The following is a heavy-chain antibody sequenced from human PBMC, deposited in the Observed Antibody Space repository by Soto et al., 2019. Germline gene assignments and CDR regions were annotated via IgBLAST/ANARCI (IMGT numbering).Heavy chain of an antibody. V-gene: IGHV1-18*04. J-gene: IGHJ4*02. D-gene: IGHD4-17*01. CDR3: ARGSRDYIDYYFDY. CDR2: ISAYNENT. Sequence: QVQLVQSGAEMKKPEASVKVSCKASGYTFISYGISLVRQAPGQGLEWMGWISAYNENTKYAQKIQGRVTMTTDTSTSTAYMDLRSLRSDDTAVYYCARGSRDYIDYYFDYWGQGTLVAVSS. CDR1: GYTFISYG.